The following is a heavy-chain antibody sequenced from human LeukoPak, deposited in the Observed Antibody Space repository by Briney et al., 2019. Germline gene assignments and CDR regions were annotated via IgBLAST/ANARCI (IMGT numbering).Heavy chain of an antibody. J-gene: IGHJ4*02. CDR1: GYTLTELS. Sequence: ASVKVSCKVSGYTLTELSMHWVRQAPGKGLEWMGGFDPEDGETIRAQKFQGRVTMTEDTSTDTAYMELSSLRSEDTAVYYCAAYYDSSGYYRYYFDYWGQGTLVTVSS. V-gene: IGHV1-24*01. D-gene: IGHD3-22*01. CDR3: AAYYDSSGYYRYYFDY. CDR2: FDPEDGET.